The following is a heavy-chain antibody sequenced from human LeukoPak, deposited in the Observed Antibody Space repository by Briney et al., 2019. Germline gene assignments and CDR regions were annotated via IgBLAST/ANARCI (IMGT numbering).Heavy chain of an antibody. V-gene: IGHV4-31*03. CDR3: ARGGGDITPVTTVDY. Sequence: KSSETLSLTCTVSGGSISSGGYSWSWIRQHPGKGLEWIGYIYYSGSTYYNPSLKSRVTISVDTSKNQFSLKLSSVTAADTAVYYCARGGGDITPVTTVDYWGQGTLVTVSS. CDR1: GGSISSGGYS. D-gene: IGHD4-17*01. CDR2: IYYSGST. J-gene: IGHJ4*02.